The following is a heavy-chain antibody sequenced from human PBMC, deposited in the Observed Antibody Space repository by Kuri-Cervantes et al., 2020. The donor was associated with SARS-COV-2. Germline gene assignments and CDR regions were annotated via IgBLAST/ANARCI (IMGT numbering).Heavy chain of an antibody. J-gene: IGHJ3*02. CDR3: AAVSFILEWFDAFDI. D-gene: IGHD3-3*01. CDR2: IVVGSGNT. Sequence: SVKVSCKASGFTFTSSTMQWVRQARGQRLEWIGWIVVGSGNTNYAQKFQERVTITRDMSTSTAYMELSSLRSGDTAVYYCAAVSFILEWFDAFDIWGQGTMVTVSS. CDR1: GFTFTSST. V-gene: IGHV1-58*02.